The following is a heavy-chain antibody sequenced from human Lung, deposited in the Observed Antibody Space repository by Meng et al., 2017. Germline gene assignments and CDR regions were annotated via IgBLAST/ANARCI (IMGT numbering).Heavy chain of an antibody. CDR3: ARGQKGYFDL. V-gene: IGHV4-30-4*01. CDR2: IYNSGSN. Sequence: QVQLEGSGPELVKHSQTLSLTCTVSGGSISSSNYYWSWIRQPPGKGLEWSGHIYNSGSNYYNPSLKSRITISVDTSKNQFSLKLSSVTAADTAVYYCARGQKGYFDLWGRGTLVTVSS. CDR1: GGSISSSNYY. J-gene: IGHJ2*01.